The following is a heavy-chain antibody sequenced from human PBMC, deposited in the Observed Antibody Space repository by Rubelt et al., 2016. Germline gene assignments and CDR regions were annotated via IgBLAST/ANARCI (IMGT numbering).Heavy chain of an antibody. Sequence: KFQGRVTITADESTSTAYMELSSLRSEDTAVYYCARVSGEVVAATTGWFDPWGQGTLVTVSS. CDR3: ARVSGEVVAATTGWFDP. V-gene: IGHV1-69*01. J-gene: IGHJ5*02. D-gene: IGHD2-15*01.